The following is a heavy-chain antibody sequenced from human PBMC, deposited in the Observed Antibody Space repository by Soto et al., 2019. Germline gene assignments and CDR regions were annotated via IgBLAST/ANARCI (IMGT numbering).Heavy chain of an antibody. J-gene: IGHJ4*02. CDR1: GYTLTELS. CDR2: FDPEDGET. Sequence: EASLKVSCNVSGYTLTELSMHWVRQAPGKGLEWMGGFDPEDGETIYAQKFQGRVTMTEDTSTDTAYMELSSLRSEDTAVYYCAKDLGAVAPGSDYWGQGTLVPVSS. D-gene: IGHD6-19*01. CDR3: AKDLGAVAPGSDY. V-gene: IGHV1-24*01.